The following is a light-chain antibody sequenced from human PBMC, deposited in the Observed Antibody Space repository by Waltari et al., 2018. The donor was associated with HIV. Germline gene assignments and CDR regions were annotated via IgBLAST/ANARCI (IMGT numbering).Light chain of an antibody. Sequence: SYVLTPPPSVSVAPGQTARVTCDGDRIPRTSAPWYQQKPGQAPVLVVYDDSDRPSGIPERFSGSNSGNTATLTISRAEAGDEADFYCQVWHSGSDHWVFGGGTKLTVL. V-gene: IGLV3-21*02. CDR2: DDS. CDR1: RIPRTS. CDR3: QVWHSGSDHWV. J-gene: IGLJ3*02.